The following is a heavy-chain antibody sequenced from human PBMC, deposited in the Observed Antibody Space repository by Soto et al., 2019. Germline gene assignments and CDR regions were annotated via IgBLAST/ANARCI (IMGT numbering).Heavy chain of an antibody. Sequence: SETLSLTCTVTSSSISSGGYYWSWIRQHPGKGLEWIGYIYYSGSTYYNPSLKSRVTISVDTSKNQFSLKLSSVTAADTAVYYCAREAAAGPYYFDYWGQGTLVT. D-gene: IGHD6-13*01. CDR2: IYYSGST. V-gene: IGHV4-31*03. CDR3: AREAAAGPYYFDY. J-gene: IGHJ4*02. CDR1: SSSISSGGYY.